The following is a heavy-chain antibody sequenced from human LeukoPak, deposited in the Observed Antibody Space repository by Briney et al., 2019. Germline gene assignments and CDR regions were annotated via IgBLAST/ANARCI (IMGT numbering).Heavy chain of an antibody. J-gene: IGHJ4*02. CDR3: ARVEASGYDYGAFDY. D-gene: IGHD5-12*01. CDR1: GYTFTSYY. Sequence: SCQASGYTFTSYYMHWVRQAPGKGLEWVSDINGSGGSTYYADSVKGRFTISRDNAKNSLYLQMNSLRAEDTAVYYCARVEASGYDYGAFDYWGQGTLVTVSS. V-gene: IGHV3-48*03. CDR2: INGSGGST.